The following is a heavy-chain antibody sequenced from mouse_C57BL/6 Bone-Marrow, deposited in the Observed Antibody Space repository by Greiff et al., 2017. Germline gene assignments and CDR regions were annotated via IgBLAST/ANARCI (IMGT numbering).Heavy chain of an antibody. CDR3: ARHYYGSRWFAY. Sequence: EVKLMESGPELVKPGASVKMSCKASGYTFTDYNMHWVKQSHGKSLEWIGYINPNNGGTSYNQKFKGKATLTVNKSSSTAYMELRSLTSEDSAVYYCARHYYGSRWFAYWGQGTLVTVSA. V-gene: IGHV1-22*01. CDR2: INPNNGGT. J-gene: IGHJ3*01. CDR1: GYTFTDYN. D-gene: IGHD1-1*01.